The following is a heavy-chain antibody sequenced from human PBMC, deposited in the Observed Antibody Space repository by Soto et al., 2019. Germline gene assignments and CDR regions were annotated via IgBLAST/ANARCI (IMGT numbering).Heavy chain of an antibody. Sequence: ASVKVSCKASGYTFTGYYMHWVRQAPGQGLEWMGWINPNSGGTNYAQKFQGWVTMTRDTSISTAYMELSRLRSDDTAVYYCARAVAADSPLWAFDYWGQGTLVTVSS. D-gene: IGHD6-19*01. CDR3: ARAVAADSPLWAFDY. V-gene: IGHV1-2*04. CDR1: GYTFTGYY. CDR2: INPNSGGT. J-gene: IGHJ4*02.